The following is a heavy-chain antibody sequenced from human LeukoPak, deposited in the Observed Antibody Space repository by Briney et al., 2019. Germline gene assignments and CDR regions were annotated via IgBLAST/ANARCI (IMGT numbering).Heavy chain of an antibody. CDR1: GFTFSSYA. CDR2: TLSDGSNK. Sequence: GGSRRLSCTASGFTFSSYAMHWVRQAPGKGLEWVAVTLSDGSNKYYTDSVKGRFTISRDNSKNTLYLQMNSLRAEDTALYYCARDRSNCFDPWGQGTLVTVSS. CDR3: ARDRSNCFDP. J-gene: IGHJ5*02. V-gene: IGHV3-30-3*01.